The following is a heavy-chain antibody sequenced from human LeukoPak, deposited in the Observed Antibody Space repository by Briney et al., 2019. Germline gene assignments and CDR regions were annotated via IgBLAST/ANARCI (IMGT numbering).Heavy chain of an antibody. CDR1: GGSISSYY. CDR2: IYYIGNT. Sequence: SETLSLTCTVSGGSISSYYWSWIRQPPGKGLEWIGYIYYIGNTNCNPSLKSRVTISVDTSKNKFSPKLSSVTAADTAVYYCARYFSGQTLGLWGQGTLVTVFS. J-gene: IGHJ4*02. D-gene: IGHD6-19*01. CDR3: ARYFSGQTLGL. V-gene: IGHV4-59*01.